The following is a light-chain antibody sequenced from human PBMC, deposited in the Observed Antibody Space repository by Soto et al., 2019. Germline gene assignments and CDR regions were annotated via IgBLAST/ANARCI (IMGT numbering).Light chain of an antibody. CDR3: QHYSGDRAT. Sequence: DILLTQSPSTLSASVGDRVTISCRASQSINKWLAWYQHKPGKAPNLLIYEVSTLHSGVPSRFSVSGSGTEFTLTISSLRPNDFATYYCQHYSGDRATFGQGSKVES. CDR2: EVS. J-gene: IGKJ1*01. CDR1: QSINKW. V-gene: IGKV1-5*03.